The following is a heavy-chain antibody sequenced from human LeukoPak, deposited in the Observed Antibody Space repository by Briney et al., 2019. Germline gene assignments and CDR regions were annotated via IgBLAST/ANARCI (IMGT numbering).Heavy chain of an antibody. Sequence: ASVKVSCKASGYTFTSYYMHWVRQAPGQGLEWMGIINPSGGSTSYAQKFQGRVTMTRDTSTSTVYMELSSLRSEDTAVYYCARRAGVGATAPFFGYWGQGTLVTVSS. CDR1: GYTFTSYY. CDR3: ARRAGVGATAPFFGY. J-gene: IGHJ4*02. D-gene: IGHD1-26*01. V-gene: IGHV1-46*01. CDR2: INPSGGST.